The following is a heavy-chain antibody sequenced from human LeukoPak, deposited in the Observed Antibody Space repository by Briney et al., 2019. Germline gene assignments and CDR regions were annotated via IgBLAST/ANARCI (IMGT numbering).Heavy chain of an antibody. CDR1: GGSIRSYY. CDR3: ARGSRSYYFDY. Sequence: SETLSLTCTVSGGSIRSYYWSWIRQPAGKGLEWIGRIYSSGSTNYNPSLKSRVTMSVDTSKNQFSLKVSSVTAADTAVYYCARGSRSYYFDYWGQGTLVTVSS. V-gene: IGHV4-4*07. CDR2: IYSSGST. D-gene: IGHD6-19*01. J-gene: IGHJ4*02.